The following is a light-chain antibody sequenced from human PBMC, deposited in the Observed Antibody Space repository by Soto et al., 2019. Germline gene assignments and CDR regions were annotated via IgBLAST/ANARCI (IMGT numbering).Light chain of an antibody. CDR1: QSVSSN. CDR3: HQYNNWPPAT. Sequence: EIVMTQSPATLSVSPGERATLSCRASQSVSSNLAWYQQKPGQAPRLLIYGASTRATGIPARFSGSGSGTEFTLPISSLPSADFSLYYCHQYNNWPPATLGQGTKVDTK. CDR2: GAS. V-gene: IGKV3-15*01. J-gene: IGKJ1*01.